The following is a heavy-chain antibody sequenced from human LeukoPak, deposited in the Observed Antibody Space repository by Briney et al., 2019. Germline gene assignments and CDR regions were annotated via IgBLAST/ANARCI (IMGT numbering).Heavy chain of an antibody. CDR3: ARARSITLLRGSAMGDGFYI. V-gene: IGHV3-21*03. Sequence: GGSLRLSCAASGFTFSNSGMKWVRQAPGKGLEWVSFTDTSGNYIYYGDSVKGRFTISRDNAKNLVFLQMNGLRAGDTAVYYCARARSITLLRGSAMGDGFYIWGQGAMVAVSS. CDR1: GFTFSNSG. J-gene: IGHJ3*02. D-gene: IGHD3-10*01. CDR2: TDTSGNYI.